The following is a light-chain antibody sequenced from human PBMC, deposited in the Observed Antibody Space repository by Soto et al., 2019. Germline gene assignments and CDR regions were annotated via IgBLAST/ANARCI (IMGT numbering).Light chain of an antibody. J-gene: IGKJ1*01. CDR3: MQALQTPWT. CDR1: QSLLRTTDGKTF. CDR2: LAS. V-gene: IGKV2-28*01. Sequence: DIVVTQSPLSLPVTPGEPASISCRSSQSLLRTTDGKTFLSWYLQKPGQSPQLLIYLASSRASGVPYRFSGSGSGTDFTLKISRVEPEDVGIYYCMQALQTPWTFGQGTKVEI.